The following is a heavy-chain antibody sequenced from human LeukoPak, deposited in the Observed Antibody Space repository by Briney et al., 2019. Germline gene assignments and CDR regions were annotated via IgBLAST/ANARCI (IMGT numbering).Heavy chain of an antibody. CDR2: IKSKTDGGTT. J-gene: IGHJ4*02. CDR1: GFTFSNAW. D-gene: IGHD3-10*01. V-gene: IGHV3-15*01. Sequence: GGSLRLSCAASGFTFSNAWMSWVRQAPGKGLEWVGRIKSKTDGGTTDYAAPVKGRFTISRDDSKNTLSLQMNSLKTEDTAVYYCTTTTLITMEDYYFDYWGQGTLVTVSS. CDR3: TTTTLITMEDYYFDY.